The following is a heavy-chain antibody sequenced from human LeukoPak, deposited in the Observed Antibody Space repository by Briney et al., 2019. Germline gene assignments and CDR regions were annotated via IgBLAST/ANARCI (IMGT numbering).Heavy chain of an antibody. CDR3: AKGARGRRGMDV. CDR2: ISGDGGRT. V-gene: IGHV3-43*02. Sequence: GGSLRLSCAASEFTFSNYAMHWVRQAPGKGLEWVSLISGDGGRTYYADSVKGRFTISRDNSKNSLYLQMNSLRTEDTALYYCAKGARGRRGMDVWGQGTTVTVSS. J-gene: IGHJ6*02. D-gene: IGHD3-10*01. CDR1: EFTFSNYA.